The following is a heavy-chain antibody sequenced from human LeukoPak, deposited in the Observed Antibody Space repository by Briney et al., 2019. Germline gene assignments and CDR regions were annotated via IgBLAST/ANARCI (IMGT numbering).Heavy chain of an antibody. D-gene: IGHD2-8*01. CDR3: ARSLPLSNGYYFDY. Sequence: SETLSLTCTVSGGSISSYYWSWIRQPPGKGLEWIGYIYYSGSTNYNPSLKSRVTISVDTSKNQFSLKLSSVTAADTAVYYCARSLPLSNGYYFDYWGQGTLVTVSS. CDR2: IYYSGST. J-gene: IGHJ4*02. CDR1: GGSISSYY. V-gene: IGHV4-59*08.